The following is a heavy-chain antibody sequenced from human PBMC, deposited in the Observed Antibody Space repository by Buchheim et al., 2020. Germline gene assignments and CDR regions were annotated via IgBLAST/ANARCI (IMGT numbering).Heavy chain of an antibody. CDR3: ARDGSSSSFGY. V-gene: IGHV1-46*01. Sequence: QVQLVQSGAEVQKPGASVKVSCKTSGYTFTNYNIHWVRQAPGQGLEWMGIIYPTGGSTSYTPKFQGRVTMTRDTSTSTVYMELSSLRSGDTAVYYCARDGSSSSFGYWGQGTL. CDR1: GYTFTNYN. D-gene: IGHD6-6*01. J-gene: IGHJ4*02. CDR2: IYPTGGST.